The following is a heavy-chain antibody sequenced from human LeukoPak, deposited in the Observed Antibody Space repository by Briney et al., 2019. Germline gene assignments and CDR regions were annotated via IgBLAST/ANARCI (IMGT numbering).Heavy chain of an antibody. CDR3: ARDQYSYAHAAH. CDR1: GFTVSSNY. J-gene: IGHJ4*02. V-gene: IGHV3-66*01. D-gene: IGHD5-18*01. CDR2: IYSGGTT. Sequence: GGSLRLSCAASGFTVSSNYMSWVRQAPGKGLEWVSVIYSGGTTYYADSVKGRFTISRDNSENTLHLQMNSLRAEDTAVYYCARDQYSYAHAAHWGQGTLVTVSA.